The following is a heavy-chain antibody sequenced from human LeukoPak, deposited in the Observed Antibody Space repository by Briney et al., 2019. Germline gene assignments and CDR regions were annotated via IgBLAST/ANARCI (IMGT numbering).Heavy chain of an antibody. D-gene: IGHD1-26*01. CDR3: ARGGSGSSDVGYYLDY. J-gene: IGHJ4*02. CDR1: GGSISAYY. V-gene: IGHV4-59*01. Sequence: SETLSLTCTVSGGSISAYYWNWIRQPPGKGLEWIGFMYYNGYTDYNASLKSRVTISLDASKHQFSLKLSSVIAAHTAVYFCARGGSGSSDVGYYLDYWGRGTLVTVSS. CDR2: MYYNGYT.